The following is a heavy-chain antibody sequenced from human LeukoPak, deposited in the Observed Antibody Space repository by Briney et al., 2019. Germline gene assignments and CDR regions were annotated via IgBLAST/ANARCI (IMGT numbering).Heavy chain of an antibody. CDR1: GFTFSTYW. V-gene: IGHV3-7*01. Sequence: GGSLRLSCAASGFTFSTYWMSWVRQAPGKGLEWVANIKQDGSEKYSVDSVKGRFTISRDNAKTSLYLQMNTLRAEDTAVYYCARHLSGVTGYTYGRGIDYWGQGTLVTVSS. CDR3: ARHLSGVTGYTYGRGIDY. D-gene: IGHD5-18*01. J-gene: IGHJ4*02. CDR2: IKQDGSEK.